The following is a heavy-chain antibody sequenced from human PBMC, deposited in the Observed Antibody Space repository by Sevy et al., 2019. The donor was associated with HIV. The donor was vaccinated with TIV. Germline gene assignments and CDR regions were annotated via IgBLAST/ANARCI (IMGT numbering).Heavy chain of an antibody. D-gene: IGHD1-20*01. CDR2: IYSGGST. V-gene: IGHV3-53*01. CDR3: AKWNGGFDY. CDR1: GFTLNSYW. J-gene: IGHJ4*02. Sequence: GGSLRLSCAASGFTLNSYWMSWVRQAPGKGLEWVSIIYSGGSTYYADSVKGRFTISRDNSNNTMYLQMNSLRAEDTAVYYCAKWNGGFDYWGQGTLVTVSS.